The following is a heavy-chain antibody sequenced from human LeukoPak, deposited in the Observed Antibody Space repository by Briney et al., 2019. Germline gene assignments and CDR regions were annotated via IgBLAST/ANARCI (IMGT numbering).Heavy chain of an antibody. J-gene: IGHJ5*02. CDR1: GGSISSSAYY. CDR3: ATRKVATIGFNWFDP. D-gene: IGHD5-12*01. Sequence: SETLSLTCTVSGGSISSSAYYWSWIRQSPEQGLEWIGEVNHSGSAHYNPSLKSRVTMSLDTSKNQFSLKLTSVTAADTAIYYCATRKVATIGFNWFDPWGQGTLVTVSS. V-gene: IGHV4-39*01. CDR2: VNHSGSA.